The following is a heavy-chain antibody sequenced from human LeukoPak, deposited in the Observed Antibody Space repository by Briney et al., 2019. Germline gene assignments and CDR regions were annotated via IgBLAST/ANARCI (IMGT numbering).Heavy chain of an antibody. J-gene: IGHJ4*02. D-gene: IGHD3-16*01. V-gene: IGHV3-48*03. CDR2: IRSSGSTT. CDR1: GFSFSSYE. CDR3: VRVGNSLNYFDC. Sequence: GGSLRLSCAASGFSFSSYEMNWVRQAPGKGLEWVSYIRSSGSTTYYADSVKGRFTISRDNAKDSLYLQMNSLRAENTAVYYCVRVGNSLNYFDCWGQGTLVTVSS.